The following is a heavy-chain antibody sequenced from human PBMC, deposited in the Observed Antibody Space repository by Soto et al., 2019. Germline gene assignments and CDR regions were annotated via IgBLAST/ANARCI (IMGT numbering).Heavy chain of an antibody. CDR2: INHSGST. CDR1: GGSFSGYY. D-gene: IGHD2-8*02. J-gene: IGHJ4*02. V-gene: IGHV4-34*01. Sequence: QVQLQQWGAGLLKPSETLSLTCAVYGGSFSGYYWTWIRQPPGTGLEWIGEINHSGSTNYNPSLKSRVTISVDTSKNQFSLKLTYVTAADTAVYYCARDKITGLFDYWGQGTLVTASS. CDR3: ARDKITGLFDY.